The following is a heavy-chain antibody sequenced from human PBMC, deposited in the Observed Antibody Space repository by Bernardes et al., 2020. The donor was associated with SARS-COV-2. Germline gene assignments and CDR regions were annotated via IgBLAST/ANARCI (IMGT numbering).Heavy chain of an antibody. J-gene: IGHJ5*02. CDR1: GYTLTDYY. CDR3: ARDTPVGSTVSWFDP. Sequence: ASVKVSCMASGYTLTDYYIQWVRQAPGQGLEWMGWINPNDGATNSPQKFQGRVTMTRDTSINTAYMELTRLKSDDTAVYFCARDTPVGSTVSWFDPWGQGTLVTVSS. CDR2: INPNDGAT. V-gene: IGHV1-2*02. D-gene: IGHD1-26*01.